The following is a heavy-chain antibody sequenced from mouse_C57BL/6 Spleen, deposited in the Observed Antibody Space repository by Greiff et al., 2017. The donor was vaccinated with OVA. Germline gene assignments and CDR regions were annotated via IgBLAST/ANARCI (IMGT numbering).Heavy chain of an antibody. CDR1: GFTFSSYA. Sequence: EVQGVESGEGLVKPGGSLKLSCAASGFTFSSYAMSWVRQTPEKRLEWVAYISSGGDYIYYADTVKGRFTISRDNARNTLYLQMSSLKSEDTAMYYCTRGPTIVSHWYFDVWGTGTTVTVSS. CDR2: ISSGGDYI. D-gene: IGHD2-5*01. V-gene: IGHV5-9-1*02. J-gene: IGHJ1*03. CDR3: TRGPTIVSHWYFDV.